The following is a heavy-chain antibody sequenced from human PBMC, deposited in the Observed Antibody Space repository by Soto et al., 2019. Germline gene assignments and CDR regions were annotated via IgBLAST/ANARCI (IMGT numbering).Heavy chain of an antibody. CDR3: ARGPSDYITMIVVGTHHFDY. D-gene: IGHD3-22*01. Sequence: QVQLVESGGGVVQPGRSLRLSCAASGFTFSSYAMHWVRQAPGKGLEWVAVISCDGSNKDYADSVKGRFTISRDNSKNALYLQMNSLRAEDTAVYYCARGPSDYITMIVVGTHHFDYWGQGTLVTVSS. CDR2: ISCDGSNK. CDR1: GFTFSSYA. V-gene: IGHV3-30-3*01. J-gene: IGHJ4*02.